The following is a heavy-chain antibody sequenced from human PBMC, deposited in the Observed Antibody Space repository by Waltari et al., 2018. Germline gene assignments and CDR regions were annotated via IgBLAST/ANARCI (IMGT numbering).Heavy chain of an antibody. Sequence: LVQSGAEVKKPGASVKVSCKASGYTFTGYAILWVRQAPGQGLEWMGGINPKNGDTHYAQNFQGRVALTTDTSTNTAFMELQRLGSDDTAVYYCLRDSSGSHFDYWGQGTLVTVSS. CDR2: INPKNGDT. CDR3: LRDSSGSHFDY. D-gene: IGHD3-22*01. CDR1: GYTFTGYA. V-gene: IGHV1-2*02. J-gene: IGHJ4*02.